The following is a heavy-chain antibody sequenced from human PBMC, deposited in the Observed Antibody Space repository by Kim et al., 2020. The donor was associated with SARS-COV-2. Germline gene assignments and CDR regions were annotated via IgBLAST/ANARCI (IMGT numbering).Heavy chain of an antibody. Sequence: GGSLRLSWAASGFTFSSYAMHWVRQAPGKGLEWVAVISYDGSNKYYADSVKGRFTISRDNSKNTLYLQMNSLRAEDTAVYYCARDFGVVTISGGSDYWGQGTLVTVSS. CDR3: ARDFGVVTISGGSDY. J-gene: IGHJ4*02. CDR1: GFTFSSYA. V-gene: IGHV3-30*04. D-gene: IGHD3-3*01. CDR2: ISYDGSNK.